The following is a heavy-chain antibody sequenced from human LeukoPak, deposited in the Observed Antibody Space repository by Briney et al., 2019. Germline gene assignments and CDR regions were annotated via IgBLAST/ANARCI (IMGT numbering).Heavy chain of an antibody. CDR3: AREEADSYDDSSGPFDY. Sequence: SETLSLTCTVSGGSVSSGSYYWSWIRQPPGKGLEWIGYIYYSGSTNYNPSLKSRVTISVDTSKNQFSLKLSSVTAADTAVYYCAREEADSYDDSSGPFDYWGQGTLVTVSS. V-gene: IGHV4-61*01. J-gene: IGHJ4*02. CDR2: IYYSGST. CDR1: GGSVSSGSYY. D-gene: IGHD3-22*01.